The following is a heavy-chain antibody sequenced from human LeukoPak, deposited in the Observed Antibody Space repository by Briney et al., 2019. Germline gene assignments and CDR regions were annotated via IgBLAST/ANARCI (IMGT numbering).Heavy chain of an antibody. CDR2: IYTSGST. CDR3: ARGQKERITMIVADY. Sequence: SETLSLTCTVSGGSISSYYWSWIRQPAGKGLEWIGRIYTSGSTNYNPSLKSRVTISVDTSKNQFSLKLSSVTAADTAVYYCARGQKERITMIVADYWGQGTLVTVSS. CDR1: GGSISSYY. J-gene: IGHJ4*02. D-gene: IGHD3-22*01. V-gene: IGHV4-4*07.